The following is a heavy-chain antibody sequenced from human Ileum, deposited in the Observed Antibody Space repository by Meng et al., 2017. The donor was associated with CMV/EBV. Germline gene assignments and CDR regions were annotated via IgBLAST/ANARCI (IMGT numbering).Heavy chain of an antibody. CDR2: IRYDGSNK. D-gene: IGHD7-27*01. J-gene: IGHJ6*02. CDR1: GFTFSSYG. V-gene: IGHV3-30*02. CDR3: AKDLLGMGYYYYGMDV. Sequence: GGSLRLSCAASGFTFSSYGMHWVRQAPGKGLEWVAFIRYDGSNKYYADSVKGRFTISRDNSKNTLYLQMNSLRAEDTAVYYCAKDLLGMGYYYYGMDVWGQGTTVTVSS.